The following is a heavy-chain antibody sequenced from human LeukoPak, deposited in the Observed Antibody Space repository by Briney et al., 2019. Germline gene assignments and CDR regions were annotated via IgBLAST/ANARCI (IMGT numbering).Heavy chain of an antibody. V-gene: IGHV4-59*06. CDR2: IYYSGST. D-gene: IGHD1-1*01. CDR1: GGSISSYY. CDR3: ARGHWNDSLYYYYYMDV. Sequence: PSETLSLTCTVSGGSISSYYWSWIRQHPGKGLEWIGYIYYSGSTYYNPSLKSRVTISVDTSKNQFSLKLSSVTAADTAVYYCARGHWNDSLYYYYYMDVWGKGTTVTVSS. J-gene: IGHJ6*03.